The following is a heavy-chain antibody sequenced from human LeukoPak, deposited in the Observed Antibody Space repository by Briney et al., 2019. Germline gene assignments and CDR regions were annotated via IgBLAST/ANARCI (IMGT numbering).Heavy chain of an antibody. CDR1: GGTFSSYA. D-gene: IGHD5-24*01. CDR2: IIPIFGTA. CDR3: ARENVEMATIFFDY. Sequence: SVKVSCKASGGTFSSYAISWVRRAPGQGLEWMGGIIPIFGTANYAQKFQGRVTITTDESTSTAYMELSSLRSEDTAVYYCARENVEMATIFFDYWGQGTLVTVSS. J-gene: IGHJ4*02. V-gene: IGHV1-69*05.